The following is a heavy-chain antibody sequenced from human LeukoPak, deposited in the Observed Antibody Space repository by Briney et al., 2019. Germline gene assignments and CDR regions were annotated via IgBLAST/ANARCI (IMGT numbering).Heavy chain of an antibody. CDR2: IIPIFGTA. D-gene: IGHD4/OR15-4a*01. V-gene: IGHV1-69*13. J-gene: IGHJ4*02. CDR1: GGTFSSYA. Sequence: SVTASCKASGGTFSSYAISWVRQAPGQGLEWMGGIIPIFGTANYAQKFQGRVTITADESTSTAYMELSSLRSEDTAVYYCARVHGGLWGDDTRFDYWGQGTLVTVSS. CDR3: ARVHGGLWGDDTRFDY.